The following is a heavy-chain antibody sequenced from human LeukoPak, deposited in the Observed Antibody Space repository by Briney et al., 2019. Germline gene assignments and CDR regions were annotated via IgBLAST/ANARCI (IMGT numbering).Heavy chain of an antibody. V-gene: IGHV3-23*01. CDR2: IYDDNT. CDR3: AARKVRGVWFYLDY. J-gene: IGHJ4*02. Sequence: PGGSLRLCCGASGFTVSAYAMAWVRQAPGKGLEWVSTIYDDNTYYADSVEGRFAISTDNSKNTLYLQMNSLRVEDTAVYFCAARKVRGVWFYLDYWGQGTLVTVPS. D-gene: IGHD3-10*01. CDR1: GFTVSAYA.